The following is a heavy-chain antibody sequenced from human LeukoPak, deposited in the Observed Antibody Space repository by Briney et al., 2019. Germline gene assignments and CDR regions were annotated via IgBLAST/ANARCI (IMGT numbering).Heavy chain of an antibody. CDR2: IYYRGST. Sequence: SETLSLTCTVSGDSISTYYWNWIRQPPGKGLEWIGYIYYRGSTNYNPSLNSRVNILIDTSKNQFSLKLGSVTAADTAVYYCARRRVDSSGYDAFDIWGQGTMVTVSS. V-gene: IGHV4-59*01. D-gene: IGHD3-22*01. CDR1: GDSISTYY. CDR3: ARRRVDSSGYDAFDI. J-gene: IGHJ3*02.